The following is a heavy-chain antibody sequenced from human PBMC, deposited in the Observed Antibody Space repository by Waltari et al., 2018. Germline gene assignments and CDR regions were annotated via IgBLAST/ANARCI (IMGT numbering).Heavy chain of an antibody. J-gene: IGHJ3*02. CDR2: IYTSGST. CDR1: GGSISSYY. D-gene: IGHD6-19*01. CDR3: ARGDSSGWYLGDAFDI. V-gene: IGHV4-4*07. Sequence: QVQLQESGPGLVKPSETLSLTCTVSGGSISSYYWSWIRQPAGKGLEWIGRIYTSGSTTYNPSLKSRVTMSVDTSKNQFSLKLSSVTAADTAVYYCARGDSSGWYLGDAFDIWGQGTMVTVSS.